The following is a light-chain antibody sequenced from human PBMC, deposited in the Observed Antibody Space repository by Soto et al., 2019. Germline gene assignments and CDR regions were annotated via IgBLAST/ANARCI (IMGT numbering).Light chain of an antibody. CDR3: NSYTTTSTYV. V-gene: IGLV2-14*01. Sequence: QSVLTQPASVSGSPGQSITISCTGTSSDIGSYNRVSWYQQPPGTAPKLIIYEVSNRPSGVSHRFSGSKSGNTASLTISGLQAEDGADYYCNSYTTTSTYVFGTGTKLTVL. CDR2: EVS. J-gene: IGLJ1*01. CDR1: SSDIGSYNR.